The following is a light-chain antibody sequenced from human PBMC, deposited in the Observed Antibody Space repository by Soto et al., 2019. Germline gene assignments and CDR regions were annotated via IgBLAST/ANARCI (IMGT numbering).Light chain of an antibody. J-gene: IGLJ3*02. CDR2: YDD. Sequence: QSVLTQPPSVSDAPRQRVTISCSGSSSNIGNNAVNWYQQLPGKAPKLLIYYDDLLPSGVSDRFSGSTSGTSASLAISGLQSEDEADYYCAAWDDSLSAWVFGGGTKLTVL. V-gene: IGLV1-36*01. CDR1: SSNIGNNA. CDR3: AAWDDSLSAWV.